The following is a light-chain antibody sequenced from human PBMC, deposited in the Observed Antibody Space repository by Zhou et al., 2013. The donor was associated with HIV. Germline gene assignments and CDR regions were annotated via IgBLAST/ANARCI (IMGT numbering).Light chain of an antibody. CDR1: QTIINY. Sequence: DIQMTQSPSSLSASVGDRVTITCRASQTIINYLNWYQQKPGKAPKLLIYAASSLQGGVPSRFSGSGSGTDFTLTISSLQPEDFATYYCQMYNSAPVEFGQGTKVEIK. V-gene: IGKV1-39*01. J-gene: IGKJ1*01. CDR2: AAS. CDR3: QMYNSAPVE.